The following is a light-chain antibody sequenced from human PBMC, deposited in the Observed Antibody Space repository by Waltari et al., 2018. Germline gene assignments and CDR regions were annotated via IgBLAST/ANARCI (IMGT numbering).Light chain of an antibody. CDR3: QQYNSYST. V-gene: IGKV1-5*03. CDR1: QSISNW. CDR2: KAT. Sequence: DIQMTQSPSTLSASVGDRVTIICRASQSISNWLAWYQQKQGKAPKLLIHKATTLESGVPSRFSGSGSGTEFTLTISSLQPADFATYYCQQYNSYSTFGQGTKLEMK. J-gene: IGKJ2*01.